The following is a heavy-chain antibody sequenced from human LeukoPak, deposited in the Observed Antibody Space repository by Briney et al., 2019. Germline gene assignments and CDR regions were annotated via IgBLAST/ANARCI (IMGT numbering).Heavy chain of an antibody. D-gene: IGHD6-19*01. CDR1: GFTFSSYA. J-gene: IGHJ4*02. Sequence: GGSLRLSCAASGFTFSSYAMSWVRQAPGKGLEWVSAISGSGGSTYYGDSVKDRFTISRDNSKNTLYLQMNSLRAEDTAVYYCAKRTGYTSGWYYFDSWGQGTLVTVSS. CDR2: ISGSGGST. CDR3: AKRTGYTSGWYYFDS. V-gene: IGHV3-23*01.